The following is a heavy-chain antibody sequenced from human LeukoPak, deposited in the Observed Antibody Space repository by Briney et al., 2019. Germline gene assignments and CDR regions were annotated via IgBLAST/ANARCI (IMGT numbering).Heavy chain of an antibody. Sequence: PGGSLRLSCAASGFNFNIYAMFWVRQAPGKGLEYVSAISGNGDTTYYANSVKGRFTISRDNSKNMLYLQMGSLRAEDMAVYYCARGLGYCSRTSCYPDYWGQGALVTVSS. CDR1: GFNFNIYA. CDR2: ISGNGDTT. J-gene: IGHJ4*02. D-gene: IGHD2-2*01. V-gene: IGHV3-64*01. CDR3: ARGLGYCSRTSCYPDY.